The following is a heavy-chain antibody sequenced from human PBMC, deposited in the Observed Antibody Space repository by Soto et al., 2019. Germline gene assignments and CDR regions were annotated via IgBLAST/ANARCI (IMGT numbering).Heavy chain of an antibody. J-gene: IGHJ4*02. CDR1: GYTFTSYY. CDR2: INPSGGST. Sequence: ASVKVSCKASGYTFTSYYMHWVRQAPGQGLEWMGIINPSGGSTSYAQKFQGRVTMTRDTSISTAYMELSRLTSDDTAVYYCARNTHFDYWGQGTLVTVSS. V-gene: IGHV1-46*01. CDR3: ARNTHFDY.